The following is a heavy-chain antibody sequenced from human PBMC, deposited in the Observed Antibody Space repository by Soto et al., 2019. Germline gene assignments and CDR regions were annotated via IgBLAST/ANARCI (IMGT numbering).Heavy chain of an antibody. CDR1: GFTYGDYA. D-gene: IGHD5-18*01. Sequence: GGSLRLSCTASGFTYGDYAMSWFRQAPGKELEWVGFIRRKAFGGTTEYAASVKGRFTISRDDSKSIAYLQMNSLKTEDTAVYYCTRDVNSYGLDWGQGTLVTVSS. CDR3: TRDVNSYGLD. V-gene: IGHV3-49*03. CDR2: IRRKAFGGTT. J-gene: IGHJ4*02.